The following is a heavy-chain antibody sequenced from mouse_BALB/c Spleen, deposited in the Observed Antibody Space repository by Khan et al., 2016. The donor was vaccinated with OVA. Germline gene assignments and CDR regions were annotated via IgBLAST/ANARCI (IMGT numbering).Heavy chain of an antibody. CDR1: GYTFTDYT. CDR3: ARGGGGERFAY. Sequence: VKLLESGAELVRPGVSVKISCKGSGYTFTDYTMHWVKQSHAKSLEWIGVISTYYGDTNYNQKFKGKATMTVDKSSNTAYMDLDRLTSEDSAIYLGARGGGGERFAYWGQGTLVTVSA. CDR2: ISTYYGDT. J-gene: IGHJ3*01. V-gene: IGHV1S137*01.